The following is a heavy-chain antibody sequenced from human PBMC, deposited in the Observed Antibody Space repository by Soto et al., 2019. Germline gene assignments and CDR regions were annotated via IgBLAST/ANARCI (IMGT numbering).Heavy chain of an antibody. Sequence: QVQLVQSGAEAKKPGSSVKVSCKASGGTFSSFTFTWVRQAPGQGLEWMGRIIPMLGITHYAQKFQGRVTIIADKSTSTAYMELSRLRSEDTAVYYCATRKQITLVRGDYAFDIWGQGTMVTVSS. CDR2: IIPMLGIT. D-gene: IGHD3-10*01. V-gene: IGHV1-69*02. CDR3: ATRKQITLVRGDYAFDI. J-gene: IGHJ3*02. CDR1: GGTFSSFT.